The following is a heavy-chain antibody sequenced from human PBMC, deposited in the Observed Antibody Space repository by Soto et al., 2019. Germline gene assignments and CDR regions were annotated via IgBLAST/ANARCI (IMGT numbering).Heavy chain of an antibody. D-gene: IGHD6-13*01. V-gene: IGHV4-39*01. Sequence: SLTCTVSGGSISSSSYYWGWIRQPPGKGLEWIGSIYYSGSTYYNPSLKSRVTISVDTSKNQFSLKLSSVTAADTAVYYCARYEQLLFDYWGQGTLVTV. CDR2: IYYSGST. J-gene: IGHJ4*02. CDR1: GGSISSSSYY. CDR3: ARYEQLLFDY.